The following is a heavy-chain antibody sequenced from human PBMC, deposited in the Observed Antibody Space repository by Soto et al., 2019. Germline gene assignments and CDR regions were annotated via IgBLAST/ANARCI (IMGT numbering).Heavy chain of an antibody. Sequence: GGSLRLSCAAAGFAFSTYAMTWVRQAPGKGLEWVAVISGSGGSSYYAASVKGRFTISRDNSKNTLFLQMNGLRAEDTAVYYCAKVTKRAAAGRYEYYKYGMDVWGQGTTVTVSS. CDR2: ISGSGGSS. J-gene: IGHJ6*02. D-gene: IGHD6-13*01. CDR1: GFAFSTYA. CDR3: AKVTKRAAAGRYEYYKYGMDV. V-gene: IGHV3-23*01.